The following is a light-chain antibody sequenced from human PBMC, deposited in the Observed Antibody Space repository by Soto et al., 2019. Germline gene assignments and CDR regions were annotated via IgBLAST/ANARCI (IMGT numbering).Light chain of an antibody. CDR2: GNS. CDR1: SSNIGAGYD. CDR3: QSYDSSLSAC. V-gene: IGLV1-40*01. J-gene: IGLJ1*01. Sequence: QSVLTQPPSVSGAPGQRVTISCTGSSSNIGAGYDVHWYQQLPGTAPKLLIYGNSNRPSGVPDRFSGSKSGTXXXLAITGLQAEDEADYYCQSYDSSLSACFGTGXXXTVL.